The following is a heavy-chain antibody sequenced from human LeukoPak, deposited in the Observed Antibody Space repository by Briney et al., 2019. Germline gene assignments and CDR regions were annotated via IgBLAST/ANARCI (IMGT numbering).Heavy chain of an antibody. CDR3: AKSRHPYNWNDGAFFDY. Sequence: GGSLRLSCAASKFTFSSYGMHWVRQAPGKGLEWVAVISYDGSNKYYADSVRGRFTISRDNSKNTLYLHMNSLRPEDTAVYYCAKSRHPYNWNDGAFFDYWGQGTLVTVSS. J-gene: IGHJ4*02. CDR2: ISYDGSNK. CDR1: KFTFSSYG. D-gene: IGHD1-20*01. V-gene: IGHV3-30*18.